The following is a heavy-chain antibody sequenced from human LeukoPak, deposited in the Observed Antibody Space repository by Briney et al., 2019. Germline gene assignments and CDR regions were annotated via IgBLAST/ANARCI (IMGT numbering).Heavy chain of an antibody. Sequence: PGGSLRLSCGASGFTFSSHDMYWVRQTGKRLEWVAASDSTGDTYYLDSVKGRFTISRETVKNSLSLQMNSLRVGDTGVYYCARGKTGDDYVVFDYWGQGVLVTVSS. CDR3: ARGKTGDDYVVFDY. J-gene: IGHJ4*02. D-gene: IGHD3-10*02. CDR1: GFTFSSHD. CDR2: SDSTGDT. V-gene: IGHV3-13*01.